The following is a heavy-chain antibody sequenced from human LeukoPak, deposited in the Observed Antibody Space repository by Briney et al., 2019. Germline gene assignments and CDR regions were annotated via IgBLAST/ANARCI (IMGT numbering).Heavy chain of an antibody. J-gene: IGHJ3*02. V-gene: IGHV5-51*01. CDR1: GYSFTTYW. Sequence: GESLKISCKGSGYSFTTYWIGWVRQMPGKGLEWMGIIYPGDSDTRYSPSFQGQVTISADKSIRTAYLQWNSLKASDTAMYYCASAVAVAGPDAFDIWGHGTMVTVSS. CDR2: IYPGDSDT. D-gene: IGHD6-19*01. CDR3: ASAVAVAGPDAFDI.